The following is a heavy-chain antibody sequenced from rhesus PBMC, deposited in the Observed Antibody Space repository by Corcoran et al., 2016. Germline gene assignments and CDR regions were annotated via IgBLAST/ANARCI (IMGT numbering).Heavy chain of an antibody. CDR3: ARAGIATDFDF. D-gene: IGHD5-36*01. CDR2: ISGRGTTT. Sequence: QGQLQESGPGLVKPSETLSLTCAVSGASVRGTYWTWLRQAPGKGLEWIGRISGRGTTTDYNPSLKSRVAISMDTSRNQISLKLDSVTAADTAIYYCARAGIATDFDFWGQGLLVTVSS. CDR1: GASVRGTY. J-gene: IGHJ4*01. V-gene: IGHV4S2*01.